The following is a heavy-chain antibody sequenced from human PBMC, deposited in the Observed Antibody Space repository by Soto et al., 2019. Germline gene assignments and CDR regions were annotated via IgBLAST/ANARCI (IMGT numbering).Heavy chain of an antibody. D-gene: IGHD1-20*01. V-gene: IGHV3-23*01. CDR3: AKAISGYNAPLDH. CDR2: ITGSGDST. J-gene: IGHJ4*02. Sequence: GGSLRLSCAASGFTFSSYAMNWVSQAPGKGLEWVSVITGSGDSTYYADSVKGRFTISRDNSKNTLYVQMNSLRAEDTAVYYYAKAISGYNAPLDHWGQGTRVTVSS. CDR1: GFTFSSYA.